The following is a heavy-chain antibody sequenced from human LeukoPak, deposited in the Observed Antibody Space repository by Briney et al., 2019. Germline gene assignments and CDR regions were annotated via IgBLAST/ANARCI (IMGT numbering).Heavy chain of an antibody. CDR2: IYYTGST. CDR3: SRVPPTYCGGDCYVFDY. J-gene: IGHJ4*02. Sequence: SETLSLTCTVPGGSIRTYYWSWIRQPPGKRLEWIGYIYYTGSTNYNPSLKSRVTISVDTSKNQFSLKLSSVTAADTAVYYCSRVPPTYCGGDCYVFDYWGQGTLVTVSS. D-gene: IGHD2-21*02. V-gene: IGHV4-59*01. CDR1: GGSIRTYY.